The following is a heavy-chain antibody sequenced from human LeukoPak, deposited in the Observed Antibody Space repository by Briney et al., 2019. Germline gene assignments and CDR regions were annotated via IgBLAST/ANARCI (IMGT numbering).Heavy chain of an antibody. Sequence: GGSLRLSRAASGFLSTTYVVNGDRQAPGKGLEWLSLISGGGGSTYYADSVKGRFTISRDNSKNTLYLQMNSLRAEDTAVYYCASGGSDWYVDVWGGEAPVIVSS. CDR2: ISGGGGST. D-gene: IGHD6-13*01. CDR3: ASGGSDWYVDV. CDR1: GFLSTTYV. V-gene: IGHV3-23*01. J-gene: IGHJ6*04.